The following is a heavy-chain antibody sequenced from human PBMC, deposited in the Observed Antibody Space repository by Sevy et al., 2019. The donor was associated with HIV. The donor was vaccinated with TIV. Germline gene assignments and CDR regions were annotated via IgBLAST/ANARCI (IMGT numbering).Heavy chain of an antibody. J-gene: IGHJ4*02. CDR2: INPDGSKI. CDR1: AINIRDYW. CDR3: VRAIQLAASY. Sequence: GGSLRLSCEASAINIRDYWMNWVRQAPGKGLEWVANINPDGSKIYYADSVKGRFTISRDSAKNSVFLQMTSLRAGDAAVYYCVRAIQLAASYWGQGMLVTVSS. V-gene: IGHV3-7*02. D-gene: IGHD2-15*01.